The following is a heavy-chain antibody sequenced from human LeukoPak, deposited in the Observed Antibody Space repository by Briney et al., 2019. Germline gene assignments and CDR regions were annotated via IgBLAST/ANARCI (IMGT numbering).Heavy chain of an antibody. CDR2: ISSDGNNK. CDR1: GFTFSNYP. V-gene: IGHV3-30-3*01. CDR3: ARDQGIRYSSSWLDY. J-gene: IGHJ4*02. Sequence: GGSLRLSCAASGFTFSNYPMHWVRQAPGKGLEWVAVISSDGNNKYYADSVKGRFTISRDNSKNTLYLQMNSLRAEDTAVYYCARDQGIRYSSSWLDYWGQGTLVTVSS. D-gene: IGHD6-13*01.